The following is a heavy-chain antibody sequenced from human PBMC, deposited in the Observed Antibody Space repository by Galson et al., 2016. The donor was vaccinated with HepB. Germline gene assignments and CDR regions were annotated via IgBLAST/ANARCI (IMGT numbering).Heavy chain of an antibody. J-gene: IGHJ4*02. CDR3: ARHGRTAAVEYDY. CDR1: GGSIRSSRFY. Sequence: TLSLTCSVSGGSIRSSRFYWGWIRQPPGKGLEWIGSISYSGSTYYNPSLESRVAISIDPSKNHFSLKLNSVTAADTAVYYCARHGRTAAVEYDYWGQGTLVTVSS. V-gene: IGHV4-39*01. D-gene: IGHD6-13*01. CDR2: ISYSGST.